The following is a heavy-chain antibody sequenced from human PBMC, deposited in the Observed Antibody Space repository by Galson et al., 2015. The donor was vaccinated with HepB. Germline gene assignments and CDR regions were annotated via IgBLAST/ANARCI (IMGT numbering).Heavy chain of an antibody. CDR2: INSDGSST. CDR1: GFTFSSYW. J-gene: IGHJ4*02. D-gene: IGHD3-22*01. V-gene: IGHV3-74*01. CDR3: ARVVRWLLLPDY. Sequence: SLRLSCAASGFTFSSYWMHWVRQAPGKGLVWVSRINSDGSSTSYADSVKGRFTISRDNAKNTLYLQMNSLRAEDTAVYYCARVVRWLLLPDYWGQGTLVTVSS.